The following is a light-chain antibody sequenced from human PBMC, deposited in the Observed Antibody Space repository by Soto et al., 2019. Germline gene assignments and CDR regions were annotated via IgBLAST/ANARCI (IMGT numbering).Light chain of an antibody. CDR2: DVS. V-gene: IGKV3-15*01. CDR1: QSARSS. CDR3: QQYNNWPPT. J-gene: IGKJ5*01. Sequence: EVLLTQSPATLSVSPGERATLSCRASQSARSSLGWYQQTPGQAPSILIYDVSIRDTGIPARFNGSGSGTEFTLTISRLQSEDFEVYYCQQYNNWPPTFGQGTRLEIK.